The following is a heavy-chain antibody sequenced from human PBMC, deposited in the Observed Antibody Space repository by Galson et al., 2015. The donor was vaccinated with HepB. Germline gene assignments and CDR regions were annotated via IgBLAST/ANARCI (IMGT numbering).Heavy chain of an antibody. V-gene: IGHV3-15*01. CDR3: YTDRGYYDSSGYYRPQVGLATFDL. D-gene: IGHD3-22*01. Sequence: SMRISYEASGFTFTNAWLNWVGQAPRTGLDWLSRSTSKPAGGTTHYRAPAEGRFTISRDDSKNTVYLQMHSLRAEDTAIYYCYTDRGYYDSSGYYRPQVGLATFDLWGQGTLVTVSS. CDR1: GFTFTNAW. J-gene: IGHJ3*01. CDR2: STSKPAGGTT.